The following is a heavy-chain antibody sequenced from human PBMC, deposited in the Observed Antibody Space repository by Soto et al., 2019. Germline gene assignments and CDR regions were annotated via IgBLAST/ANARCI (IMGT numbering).Heavy chain of an antibody. CDR2: IGYDGRNK. CDR1: GFTFSSYG. D-gene: IGHD3-22*01. CDR3: ARDYYDSSAARTAGY. Sequence: QVQLVESGGGVVQPGRSLRLSCAASGFTFSSYGMHWVRQAPGKGLEWVATIGYDGRNKNYADSVKGRFTISRDNSKNTLYLQMTSLRVEDTAVYYCARDYYDSSAARTAGYWGQGTLVTVS. J-gene: IGHJ4*02. V-gene: IGHV3-33*01.